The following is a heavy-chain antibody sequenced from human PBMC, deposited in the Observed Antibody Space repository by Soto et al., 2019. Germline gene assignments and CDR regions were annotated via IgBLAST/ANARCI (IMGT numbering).Heavy chain of an antibody. V-gene: IGHV4-30-2*01. D-gene: IGHD4-4*01. Sequence: QLQLQESGSGLVKPSQTLSLTCAVSGGSISSGGYSWSWIRQPPGKGLEWVGYIYHSGSTYYNPSIKSRFTISVYRSTNQFALKLRYVTASVTAVYYCDRGMSTVTALVYWGQGTLVPVSS. J-gene: IGHJ4*02. CDR2: IYHSGST. CDR1: GGSISSGGYS. CDR3: DRGMSTVTALVY.